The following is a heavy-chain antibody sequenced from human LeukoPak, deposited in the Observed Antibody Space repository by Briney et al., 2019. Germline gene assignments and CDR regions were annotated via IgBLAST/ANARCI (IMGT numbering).Heavy chain of an antibody. J-gene: IGHJ4*02. D-gene: IGHD6-19*01. CDR2: IYSGGST. V-gene: IGHV3-53*01. CDR3: AKRSGYTTGWFFDF. Sequence: GGSLGLSCAASGFTVSSNYMSWVRQAPGKGLEWVSVIYSGGSTYYADSVKGRFTISRDNSKNTLFLQMNSLRAEDTAVFYCAKRSGYTTGWFFDFWGQGTLVTVSS. CDR1: GFTVSSNY.